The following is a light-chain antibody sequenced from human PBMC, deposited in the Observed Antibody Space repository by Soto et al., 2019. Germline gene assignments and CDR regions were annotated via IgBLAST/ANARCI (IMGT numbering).Light chain of an antibody. CDR1: QSVLYNSNNKNY. CDR3: QQYYVSPLT. V-gene: IGKV4-1*01. CDR2: WAS. Sequence: DIVMTQSPDSLAVSLGERATINCKSSQSVLYNSNNKNYLAWYQQKPGQPPKLLIYWASTRESGVPDRFSGSGSGTDFTLTISSLQAEDVAIYHCQQYYVSPLTCGGGTKVEIK. J-gene: IGKJ4*01.